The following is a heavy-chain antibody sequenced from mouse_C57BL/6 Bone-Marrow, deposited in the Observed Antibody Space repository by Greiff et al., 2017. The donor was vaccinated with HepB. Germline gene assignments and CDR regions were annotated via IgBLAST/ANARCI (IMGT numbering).Heavy chain of an antibody. D-gene: IGHD1-1*01. CDR3: TRHTTTTVVATEGYFDV. V-gene: IGHV1-5*01. CDR1: GYTFTSYW. Sequence: VQLQQSGTVLARPGASVKMSCKTSGYTFTSYWMHWVKQRPGQGLEWIGAIYPGNSDTSYNQKFKGKAKLTAVTSASTAYMELSSLTNEDSAVYYCTRHTTTTVVATEGYFDVRGTGTTVTLSS. CDR2: IYPGNSDT. J-gene: IGHJ1*03.